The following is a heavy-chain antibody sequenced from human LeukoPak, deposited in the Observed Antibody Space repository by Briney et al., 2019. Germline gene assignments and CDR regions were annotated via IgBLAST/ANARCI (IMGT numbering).Heavy chain of an antibody. CDR3: ARDSHYFDSRGGFDY. V-gene: IGHV3-33*01. CDR1: GFTFSSYG. CDR2: IWYDGSNK. Sequence: GGSLRLSCAASGFTFSSYGMHWVRQAPGKGLEWVAVIWYDGSNKYYADSVKGRFTISRDNSKNTLYLQMNSLRAEDTAVYYCARDSHYFDSRGGFDYWGQGTLVTVSS. D-gene: IGHD3-22*01. J-gene: IGHJ4*02.